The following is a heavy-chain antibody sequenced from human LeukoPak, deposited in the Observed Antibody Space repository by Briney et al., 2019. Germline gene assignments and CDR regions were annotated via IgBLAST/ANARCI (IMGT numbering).Heavy chain of an antibody. V-gene: IGHV1-69*05. CDR2: IIPIFGTA. J-gene: IGHJ4*02. D-gene: IGHD6-19*01. Sequence: GASVKVSCKASGYTFTSYGISWARQAPGQGLEWMGGIIPIFGTANYAQKFQGRVTITTDESTSTAYMELSSLRSEDTAVYYCATGWDLTLVYDYWGQGTLVTVSS. CDR1: GYTFTSYG. CDR3: ATGWDLTLVYDY.